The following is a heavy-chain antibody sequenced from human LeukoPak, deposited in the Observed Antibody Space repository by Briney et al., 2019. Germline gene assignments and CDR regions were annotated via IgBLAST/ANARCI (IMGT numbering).Heavy chain of an antibody. D-gene: IGHD1/OR15-1a*01. V-gene: IGHV3-9*01. Sequence: GRSLRLSCAASGFTFDDYAMFWVRQVPVKGLEWVAGIGWRSGSIGYADSVQGRFTISRDNAKKSLSLQMSSLRPEDTALYYCARGNTLKDDSFYHGMDVWGPGTTVIVSS. J-gene: IGHJ6*02. CDR1: GFTFDDYA. CDR2: IGWRSGSI. CDR3: ARGNTLKDDSFYHGMDV.